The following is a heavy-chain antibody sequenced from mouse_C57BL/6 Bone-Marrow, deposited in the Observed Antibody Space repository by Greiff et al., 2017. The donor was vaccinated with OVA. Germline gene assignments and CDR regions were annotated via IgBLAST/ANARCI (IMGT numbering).Heavy chain of an antibody. CDR1: GFTFSSYA. Sequence: EVMLVESGGGLVKPGGSLKLSCAASGFTFSSYAMSWVRQTPEKRLEWVATISDGGSYTYYPDNVKGRFTISRDNAKNNLYLQMSHLKSEDTAMYYCASVYYYGTSDYWGQGTTLTGSS. J-gene: IGHJ2*01. D-gene: IGHD1-1*01. V-gene: IGHV5-4*03. CDR2: ISDGGSYT. CDR3: ASVYYYGTSDY.